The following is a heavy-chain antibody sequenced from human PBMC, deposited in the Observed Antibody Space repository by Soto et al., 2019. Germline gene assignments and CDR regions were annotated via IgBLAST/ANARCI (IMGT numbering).Heavy chain of an antibody. CDR1: GFAFSSYG. CDR2: IWYDGSNK. Sequence: QVQLVESGGGVVQPGRSLRLSCAASGFAFSSYGMHWVRQAPGKGLEWVAVIWYDGSNKYYADSVKGRFTISRDNSKNTLYLQMNSLRAEDTAVYYCARGYGSGSYGFVTGLDYWGQGTLVTVSS. J-gene: IGHJ4*02. CDR3: ARGYGSGSYGFVTGLDY. D-gene: IGHD3-10*01. V-gene: IGHV3-33*01.